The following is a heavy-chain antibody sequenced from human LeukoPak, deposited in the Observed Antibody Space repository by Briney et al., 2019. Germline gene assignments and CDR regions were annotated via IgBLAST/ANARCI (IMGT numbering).Heavy chain of an antibody. CDR2: INPSGGST. D-gene: IGHD2-2*02. V-gene: IGHV1-46*01. CDR1: GYTFTSYD. Sequence: ASVKVSCKASGYTFTSYDINWVRQAPGQGLEWMGIINPSGGSTSYAQKFQGRVTMTRDTSTSTVYMELSSLRSEDTAVYYCATRATYCSSTSCYISTMDVWGQGTTVTVSS. CDR3: ATRATYCSSTSCYISTMDV. J-gene: IGHJ6*02.